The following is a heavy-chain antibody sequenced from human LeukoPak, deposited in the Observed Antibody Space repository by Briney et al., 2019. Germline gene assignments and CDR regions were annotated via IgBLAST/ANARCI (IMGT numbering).Heavy chain of an antibody. Sequence: SETLSLTCTVSGGSISSSSYYWGWIRQPPGKGLEWIGSIYYSGSTYYNPSLKSRVTISVDTSKNQFSLKLSSVTAADTAVYYCARGAYGFLAARPVAHSRRSRWFDPWGQGTLVTVSS. J-gene: IGHJ5*02. V-gene: IGHV4-39*01. CDR3: ARGAYGFLAARPVAHSRRSRWFDP. CDR2: IYYSGST. D-gene: IGHD6-6*01. CDR1: GGSISSSSYY.